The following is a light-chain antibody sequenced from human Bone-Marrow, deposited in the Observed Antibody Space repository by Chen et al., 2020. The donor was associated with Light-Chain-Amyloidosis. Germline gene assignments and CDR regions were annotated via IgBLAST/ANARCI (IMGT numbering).Light chain of an antibody. J-gene: IGLJ3*02. Sequence: NFMLTQPPSVSESPGKTVIISCTRSGGSIASNYVQWYQQRPGSAPTTVIYEDNQSPSGVPDRFSGSIDSSSNSASLTISGLKTEDEADYYGQSYDSTNRVFGGGTKLTVL. CDR1: GGSIASNY. CDR3: QSYDSTNRV. CDR2: EDN. V-gene: IGLV6-57*03.